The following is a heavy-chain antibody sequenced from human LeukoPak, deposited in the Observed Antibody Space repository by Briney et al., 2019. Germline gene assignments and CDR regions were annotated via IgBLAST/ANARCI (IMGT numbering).Heavy chain of an antibody. V-gene: IGHV3-23*01. J-gene: IGHJ6*03. D-gene: IGHD3-22*01. Sequence: GGSLRLSCAASGFTFSTYGVSWVRQAPGKGLEWVSAISGSGGSTYYADSVKGRFTISRDNSKNTLYLQMNSLRAEDTAVYYCAKDTHYYDSSGYYARYYYYYMDVWGKGTTVTISS. CDR3: AKDTHYYDSSGYYARYYYYYMDV. CDR2: ISGSGGST. CDR1: GFTFSTYG.